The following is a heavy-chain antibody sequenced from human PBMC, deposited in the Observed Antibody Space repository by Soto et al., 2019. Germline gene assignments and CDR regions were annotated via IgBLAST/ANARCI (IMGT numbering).Heavy chain of an antibody. J-gene: IGHJ4*02. Sequence: AGGSLRLSCAASGFTFSSYAMSWVRQAPGKGLEWVSAISGSGGSTYYADSVKGRFTISRDNSKNTLYLQMNSLRAEDTAVYYCAKDHYDSSGYYPLYYFDYWGQGTLVTVSS. CDR1: GFTFSSYA. CDR3: AKDHYDSSGYYPLYYFDY. CDR2: ISGSGGST. D-gene: IGHD3-22*01. V-gene: IGHV3-23*01.